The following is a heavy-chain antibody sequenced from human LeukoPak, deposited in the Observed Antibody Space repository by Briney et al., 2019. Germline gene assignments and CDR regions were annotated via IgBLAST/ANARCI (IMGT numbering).Heavy chain of an antibody. D-gene: IGHD3-22*01. Sequence: ASVKVSCKASGYTFTSYDINWVRRAPGQGLEWMGWMNPNSGNRGYPQSFQGRVTVTRNTSISTAYMELSGLRSEDTAVYYCARRGGDKYDSSGDHYYYYGMDVWGQGTKVTVSS. CDR3: ARRGGDKYDSSGDHYYYYGMDV. CDR2: MNPNSGNR. CDR1: GYTFTSYD. J-gene: IGHJ6*02. V-gene: IGHV1-8*01.